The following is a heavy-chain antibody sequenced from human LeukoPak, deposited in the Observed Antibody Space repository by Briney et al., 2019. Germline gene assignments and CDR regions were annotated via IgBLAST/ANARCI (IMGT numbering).Heavy chain of an antibody. V-gene: IGHV3-21*01. CDR2: ISSSSSYI. CDR3: ARDGGPDIVGVPAAIRVGMDV. D-gene: IGHD2-2*02. Sequence: GGSLRLSCAASGFTFSSYSMNWVRQAPGKGLEWVSSISSSSSYIYYADSVKGRFTISRDNAKNSLYLQMNSLRAEDTAVYYCARDGGPDIVGVPAAIRVGMDVWGQGTTVTVSS. CDR1: GFTFSSYS. J-gene: IGHJ6*02.